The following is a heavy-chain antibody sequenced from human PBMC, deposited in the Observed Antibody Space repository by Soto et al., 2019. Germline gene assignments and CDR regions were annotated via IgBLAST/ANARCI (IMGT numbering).Heavy chain of an antibody. J-gene: IGHJ5*02. CDR3: ARDASSSSTEDIWFDP. CDR2: IYYSGST. D-gene: IGHD6-6*01. V-gene: IGHV4-30-4*01. CDR1: GGSMSSGDYY. Sequence: TLCLTCTVSGGSMSSGDYYWSWIRQPPGKGLEWIGYIYYSGSTYYNPSLKSRVTISVDTSKNQFSLKLSSVTAADTAVYYCARDASSSSTEDIWFDPCGQGTLVTVSS.